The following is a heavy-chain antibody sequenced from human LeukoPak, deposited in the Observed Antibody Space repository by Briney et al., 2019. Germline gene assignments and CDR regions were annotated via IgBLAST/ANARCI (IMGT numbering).Heavy chain of an antibody. V-gene: IGHV3-23*01. J-gene: IGHJ5*02. CDR1: GFTFSDHY. CDR2: ISDGGSDT. D-gene: IGHD1-7*01. CDR3: ARRNYTYNWFDP. Sequence: GGSLRLSCAASGFTFSDHYMDWVRQAPGKGLDWVSTISDGGSDTHYADSVKGRFTISRDDSKNTLYLQMNSLRAEDTAVYYCARRNYTYNWFDPWGQGTLVTVSS.